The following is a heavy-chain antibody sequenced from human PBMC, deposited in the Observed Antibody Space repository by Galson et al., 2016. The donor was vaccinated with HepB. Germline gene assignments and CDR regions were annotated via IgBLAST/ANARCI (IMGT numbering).Heavy chain of an antibody. D-gene: IGHD2-2*01. CDR2: ISFDGSNK. CDR1: GFTFSNYA. J-gene: IGHJ6*03. Sequence: SLRLSCAASGFTFSNYAIHWVRQAPGRGLEWVAVISFDGSNKYYADSVKGRFTISRDNSKNTLYLQMNSLTAEDTAVYFCARTSHRECTGTRCVNFRSYYYYMDVWGKGTTVTVSS. CDR3: ARTSHRECTGTRCVNFRSYYYYMDV. V-gene: IGHV3-30-3*01.